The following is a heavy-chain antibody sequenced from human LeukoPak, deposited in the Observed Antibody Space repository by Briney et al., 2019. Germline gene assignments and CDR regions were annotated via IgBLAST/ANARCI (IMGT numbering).Heavy chain of an antibody. CDR3: AVLSIAVAGTTDYYFDY. Sequence: ASVKVSCKASGYTFTSYGISWVRQAPGQGLEWMGWINPNSGGTNYAQKFQGRVTMTRDTSISTAYMELSRLRSDDTAVYYCAVLSIAVAGTTDYYFDYWGQGTLVTVSS. D-gene: IGHD6-19*01. CDR2: INPNSGGT. V-gene: IGHV1-2*02. J-gene: IGHJ4*02. CDR1: GYTFTSYG.